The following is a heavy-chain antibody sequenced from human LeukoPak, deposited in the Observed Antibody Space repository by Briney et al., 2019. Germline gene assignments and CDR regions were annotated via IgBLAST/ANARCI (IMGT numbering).Heavy chain of an antibody. Sequence: SETLSLTCTISGDSFSSSSYYWGWIRQPPGKGLEWIGSFYYSGSTYYNPSLKSRVTISVDTSKNQFSLKLSSVTAADTAVYYCAREGAGAQYCSSTSCPEAFDIWGQGTMVTVSS. CDR1: GDSFSSSSYY. CDR2: FYYSGST. D-gene: IGHD2-2*01. CDR3: AREGAGAQYCSSTSCPEAFDI. J-gene: IGHJ3*02. V-gene: IGHV4-39*07.